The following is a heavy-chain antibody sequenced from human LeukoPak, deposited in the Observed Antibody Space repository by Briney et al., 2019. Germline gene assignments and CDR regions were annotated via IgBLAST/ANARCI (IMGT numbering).Heavy chain of an antibody. CDR3: TRDFWPSGHWGTSDCD. D-gene: IGHD2-21*02. V-gene: IGHV3-21*05. CDR2: IGYSSDYI. Sequence: GGSLRLSCAASGFTFSTSSMNWVRQAPGKGLEWVSYIGYSSDYIQYADSVRGRFTSSRDNADNRPYLQTDSLRAEDTAVYYFTRDFWPSGHWGTSDCDWGRGTLVTV. CDR1: GFTFSTSS. J-gene: IGHJ1*01.